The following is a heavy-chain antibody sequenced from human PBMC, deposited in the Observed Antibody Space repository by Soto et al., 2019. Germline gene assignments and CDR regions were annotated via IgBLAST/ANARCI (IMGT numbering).Heavy chain of an antibody. D-gene: IGHD3-3*01. J-gene: IGHJ4*02. CDR2: ISYDGSNK. V-gene: IGHV3-30*18. Sequence: QVQLVESGGGVVQPGRSLRLSCAASGFTFSSYGMHWVRQAPGKGLEWVAVISYDGSNKYYADSVKGRFTISRDNSKNTLYLQMNSLRAEDTAVYYCAKDRPLRFLEWLLYYWGQGTLVTVSS. CDR1: GFTFSSYG. CDR3: AKDRPLRFLEWLLYY.